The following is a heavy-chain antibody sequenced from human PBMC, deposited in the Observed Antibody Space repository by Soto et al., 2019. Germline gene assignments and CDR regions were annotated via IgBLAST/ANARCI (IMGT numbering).Heavy chain of an antibody. Sequence: PSETLSLTCAVSGYSISSGYYWGWIRQPPGKGLEWIGSIYHSGSTYYNPSLKSRVTISVDTSKNQFSLKLSSVTAADTAVYYCARGGIAARRSGFFWFNLCGQGTLVGVS. CDR3: ARGGIAARRSGFFWFNL. V-gene: IGHV4-38-2*01. CDR1: GYSISSGYY. CDR2: IYHSGST. D-gene: IGHD6-13*01. J-gene: IGHJ5*01.